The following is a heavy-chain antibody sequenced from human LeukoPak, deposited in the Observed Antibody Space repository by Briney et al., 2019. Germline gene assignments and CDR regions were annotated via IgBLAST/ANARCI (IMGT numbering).Heavy chain of an antibody. V-gene: IGHV1-18*01. Sequence: ASVKVSCKASGYTFTSYGISWVRQAPGQGLEWMGWINAYNGNTNYAQKLQGRVTMTTGTSTSTAYMELRNLRSDDTAVYYCARGGPAARLITFGGVTDYWGQGTLVTVSS. CDR1: GYTFTSYG. J-gene: IGHJ4*02. CDR3: ARGGPAARLITFGGVTDY. CDR2: INAYNGNT. D-gene: IGHD3-16*01.